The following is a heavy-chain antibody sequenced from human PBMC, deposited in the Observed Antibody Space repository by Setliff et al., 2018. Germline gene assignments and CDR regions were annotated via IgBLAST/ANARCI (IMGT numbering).Heavy chain of an antibody. D-gene: IGHD3-16*01. CDR2: IFYNGAT. CDR3: ARLRGAFDY. V-gene: IGHV4-59*11. CDR1: VVSFKSHY. J-gene: IGHJ4*02. Sequence: SETLSLTCSVSVVSFKSHYWSWIRQSPGKGLEWIGYIFYNGATDYNPSFKSRVTMSVDASQNQFSLKLSSGTAADTAVYYCARLRGAFDYWGQGTLVTVSS.